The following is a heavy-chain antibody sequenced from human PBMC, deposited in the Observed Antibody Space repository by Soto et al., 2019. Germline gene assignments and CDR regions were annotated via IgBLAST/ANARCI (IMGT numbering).Heavy chain of an antibody. Sequence: SETLSLTCTGSRGSVSSANYYWTWIRSPPGKGLEWIGHISYSGSTNYNTSLKSRVTLSLDTPKNQFSLKLSSVTAADTAVYYCARGNHDSSGYYSLHYFDYWGQGILVTVSS. CDR2: ISYSGST. D-gene: IGHD3-22*01. CDR3: ARGNHDSSGYYSLHYFDY. V-gene: IGHV4-61*01. J-gene: IGHJ4*02. CDR1: RGSVSSANYY.